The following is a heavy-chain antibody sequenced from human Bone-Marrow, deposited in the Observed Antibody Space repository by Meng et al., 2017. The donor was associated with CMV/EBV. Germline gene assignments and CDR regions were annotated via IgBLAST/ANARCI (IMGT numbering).Heavy chain of an antibody. Sequence: SVKVSCKASGGTFSSYTISWVRQAPGQGLEWMGRIIPILGIANYAQKFQGRVTITADKSTSTAYMELSSLRSEDTAVYYCARELSGITIVGVVGCFDIWGQGTMVTVSS. CDR1: GGTFSSYT. J-gene: IGHJ3*02. CDR3: ARELSGITIVGVVGCFDI. V-gene: IGHV1-69*04. CDR2: IIPILGIA. D-gene: IGHD3-3*01.